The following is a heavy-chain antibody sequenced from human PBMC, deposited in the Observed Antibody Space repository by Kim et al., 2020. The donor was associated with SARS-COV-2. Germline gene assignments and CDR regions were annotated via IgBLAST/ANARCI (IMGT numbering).Heavy chain of an antibody. J-gene: IGHJ6*02. CDR2: IYYSGST. D-gene: IGHD3-10*01. V-gene: IGHV4-39*01. Sequence: SETLSLTCTVSGGSISSSSYYWGWIRQPPGKGLEWIGSIYYSGSTYYNPSLKSRVTISVDTSKNQFSLKLSSVTAADTAVYYLAGTGGAYYYGSGSYYNVYYFYGMDVWGQGTTVTVSS. CDR1: GGSISSSSYY. CDR3: AGTGGAYYYGSGSYYNVYYFYGMDV.